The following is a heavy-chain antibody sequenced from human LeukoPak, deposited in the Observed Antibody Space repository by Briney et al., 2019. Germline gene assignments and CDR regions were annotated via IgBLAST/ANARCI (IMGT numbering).Heavy chain of an antibody. CDR3: ARSGGRYSGYDYFDY. CDR1: GFTFSGSG. V-gene: IGHV3-23*01. J-gene: IGHJ4*02. D-gene: IGHD5-12*01. CDR2: ISDNGGST. Sequence: GGSLGLSCAGSGFTFSGSGMGWVRQAPGKGLEWVSIISDNGGSTYYADSVKGRFTISRDNSKNTVYLQMNSLRAEDTAVYYCARSGGRYSGYDYFDYWGQGTLVTVSS.